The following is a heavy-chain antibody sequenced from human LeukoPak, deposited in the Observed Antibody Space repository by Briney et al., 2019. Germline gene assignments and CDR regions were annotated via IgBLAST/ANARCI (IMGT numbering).Heavy chain of an antibody. CDR2: ISSSGSTI. V-gene: IGHV3-48*03. CDR1: GFTFSSYE. D-gene: IGHD3-22*01. J-gene: IGHJ4*02. Sequence: GGSLRLSCAASGFTFSSYEMNWVRQAPGKGLEWVSYISSSGSTIYYADSVKGRFTISRDNAKNSLYLQMNSLRAEDTAVYYCAKDREYYDSSGYNYYFDYWGQGTLVTVSS. CDR3: AKDREYYDSSGYNYYFDY.